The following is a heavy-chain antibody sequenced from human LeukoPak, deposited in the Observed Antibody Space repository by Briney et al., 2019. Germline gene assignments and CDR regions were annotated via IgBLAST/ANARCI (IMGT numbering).Heavy chain of an antibody. Sequence: GASVKVSCKASGYTFTSYDINWVRQATGQGLEWMGWLNPNSGNTGYAQKFQGRVTMTRNTSIGTAYMELSSLRSEDTAVYYCARVYSSSLTYYYYYYYMDVWGKGTTVTVSS. V-gene: IGHV1-8*01. CDR3: ARVYSSSLTYYYYYYYMDV. J-gene: IGHJ6*03. CDR2: LNPNSGNT. CDR1: GYTFTSYD. D-gene: IGHD6-6*01.